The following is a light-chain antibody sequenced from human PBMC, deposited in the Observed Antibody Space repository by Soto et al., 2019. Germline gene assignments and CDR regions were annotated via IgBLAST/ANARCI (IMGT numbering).Light chain of an antibody. CDR3: QQYDSPPRT. V-gene: IGKV3-20*01. CDR1: QSVTGRY. CDR2: DTS. J-gene: IGKJ1*01. Sequence: EIVLTQSPGTLSLSPGERATLSCRASQSVTGRYLAWYQQKPGQAPRLLISDTSSRATGIPDRFSGSGSGTDFTLTISRLEPEDFAVYYCQQYDSPPRTFGQGTKVEIK.